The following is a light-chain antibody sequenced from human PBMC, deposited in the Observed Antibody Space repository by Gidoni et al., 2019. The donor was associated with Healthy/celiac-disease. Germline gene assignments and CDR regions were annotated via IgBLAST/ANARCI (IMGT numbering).Light chain of an antibody. CDR1: QSISSY. CDR3: QQSYSTPYT. CDR2: AAS. V-gene: IGKV1-39*01. Sequence: DIQMTQSPSSLSASVGERVNITCRASQSISSYLNWYQQKPVKAPKLLIYAASSLQSGVPSRFSGSGSGTDFTLTISSLQPEDFATYYCQQSYSTPYTFGQGTELEIK. J-gene: IGKJ2*01.